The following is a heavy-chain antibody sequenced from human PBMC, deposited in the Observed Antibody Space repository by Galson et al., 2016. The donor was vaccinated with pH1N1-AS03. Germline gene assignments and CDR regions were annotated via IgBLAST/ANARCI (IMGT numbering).Heavy chain of an antibody. CDR3: VRGDPVKAGGTGCDY. CDR1: GFTFSRNA. D-gene: IGHD6-13*01. Sequence: SLRLSCAASGFTFSRNAMYWVRQAPGKGLEFVSAISSSGGSTYYANSVKDRFIISRDNSKNILYLQMGSLRAEDKAVYYCVRGDPVKAGGTGCDYWGQGTLVTVSS. CDR2: ISSSGGST. V-gene: IGHV3-64*01. J-gene: IGHJ4*02.